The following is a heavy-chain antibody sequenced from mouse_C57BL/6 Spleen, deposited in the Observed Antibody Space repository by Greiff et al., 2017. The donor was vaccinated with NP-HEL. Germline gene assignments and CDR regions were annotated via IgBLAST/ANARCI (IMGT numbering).Heavy chain of an antibody. Sequence: QVQLKESGAELARPGASVKLSCKASGYTFTSYGISWVKQRTGQGLEWIGEIYPRSGNTYYNEKFKGKATLTADKSSSTAYMELRSLTSEDSAVYFCARGDGDYYGSSPYAMDYWGQGTSVTVSS. V-gene: IGHV1-81*01. CDR3: ARGDGDYYGSSPYAMDY. CDR2: IYPRSGNT. J-gene: IGHJ4*01. D-gene: IGHD1-1*01. CDR1: GYTFTSYG.